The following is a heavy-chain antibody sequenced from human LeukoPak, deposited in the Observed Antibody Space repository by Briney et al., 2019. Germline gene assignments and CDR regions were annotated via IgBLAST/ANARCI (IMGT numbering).Heavy chain of an antibody. CDR2: IYADSTT. V-gene: IGHV3-66*01. CDR1: GFTVSSNY. D-gene: IGHD3-10*01. Sequence: SGGSLRLSCAASGFTVSSNYMSWVRQAPGTGLEWVSLIYADSTTSYTDSVKGRFIISRDNSKNTLYLQMNSLRAEDTAVYYCARVLRGYYGSGSYDQWGQGTLVTVSS. J-gene: IGHJ4*02. CDR3: ARVLRGYYGSGSYDQ.